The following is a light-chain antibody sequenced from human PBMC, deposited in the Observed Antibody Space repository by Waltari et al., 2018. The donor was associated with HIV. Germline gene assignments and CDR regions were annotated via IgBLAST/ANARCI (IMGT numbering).Light chain of an antibody. CDR3: ATWDDSLNGRWV. CDR1: SPNIRSNT. V-gene: IGLV1-44*01. Sequence: QSVLTQPPSASGTPGPRVTISCSGSSPNIRSNTLNWYQQLPATAPKLLLYSNNQRPSGVPDRFSGSKSGTSASLAISGLQSEDEADYYCATWDDSLNGRWVFGGGTKLTVL. CDR2: SNN. J-gene: IGLJ3*02.